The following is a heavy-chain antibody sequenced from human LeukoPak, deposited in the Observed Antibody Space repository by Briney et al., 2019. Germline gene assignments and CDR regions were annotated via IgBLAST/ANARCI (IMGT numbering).Heavy chain of an antibody. CDR2: MNPNSGNT. J-gene: IGHJ6*03. V-gene: IGHV1-8*02. D-gene: IGHD3-10*01. Sequence: ASVKVSCKASGYTFTSYGISWVRQATGQGLEWMGWMNPNSGNTGYAQKFQGRVTMTRNTSISTAYMELSSLRSEDTAVYYCARGYYGSGSYYIPIPYYYYYYMDVWGKGTTVTISS. CDR3: ARGYYGSGSYYIPIPYYYYYYMDV. CDR1: GYTFTSYG.